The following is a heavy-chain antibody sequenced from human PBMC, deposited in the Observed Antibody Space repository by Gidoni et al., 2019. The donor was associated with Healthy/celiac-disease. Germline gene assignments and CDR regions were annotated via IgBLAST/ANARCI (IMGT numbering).Heavy chain of an antibody. CDR3: AKDALLVTIFGHSSAPDAGGIVDY. D-gene: IGHD3-3*01. CDR2: ISYDGSNK. V-gene: IGHV3-30*18. J-gene: IGHJ4*02. CDR1: GFTFSSSG. Sequence: QVQLVESGGGVVQPGRSLRLSCAASGFTFSSSGMHWVRQAPGKGLEWVAVISYDGSNKYYADSVKGRFTISRDNSKNTLYLQMNSLRAEDTAVYYCAKDALLVTIFGHSSAPDAGGIVDYWGQGTLVTVSS.